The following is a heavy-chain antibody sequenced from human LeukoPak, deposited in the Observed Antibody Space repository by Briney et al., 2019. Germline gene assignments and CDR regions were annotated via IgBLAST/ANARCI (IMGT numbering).Heavy chain of an antibody. CDR3: VKHSAPVLAAARFDY. J-gene: IGHJ4*02. Sequence: GGSLRLSCAASGFTFSSYVMTWVRQAPGKGLEWVSGISGSGGNTYYAGSVKGRFTISRDNSKNTLYLQMNSLRAEDTALYYCVKHSAPVLAAARFDYWGQGNLVTVSS. CDR2: ISGSGGNT. D-gene: IGHD2-2*01. CDR1: GFTFSSYV. V-gene: IGHV3-23*01.